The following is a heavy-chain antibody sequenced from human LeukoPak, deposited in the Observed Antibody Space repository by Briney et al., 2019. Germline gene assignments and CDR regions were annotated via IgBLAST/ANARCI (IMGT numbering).Heavy chain of an antibody. J-gene: IGHJ3*02. CDR2: ISYEGSNK. CDR1: GFTFSSYA. CDR3: ARDHWPRYYYDSSGYYGDAFDI. Sequence: GGSLRLSCAASGFTFSSYAMHWVRQAPGKGLEWVAVISYEGSNKYYADSVKGRFTISRDNSKNTLYLQMNSLRAEDTAVYYCARDHWPRYYYDSSGYYGDAFDIWGQGTMVTVSS. V-gene: IGHV3-30-3*01. D-gene: IGHD3-22*01.